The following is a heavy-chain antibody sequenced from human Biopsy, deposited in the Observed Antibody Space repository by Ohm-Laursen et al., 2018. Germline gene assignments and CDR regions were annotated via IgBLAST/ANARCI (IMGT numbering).Heavy chain of an antibody. CDR3: TRATNSTGWPYYYFYGMDI. V-gene: IGHV4-59*01. CDR1: GGSISRDW. CDR2: VYYSGTT. D-gene: IGHD2/OR15-2a*01. J-gene: IGHJ6*02. Sequence: GTLSLICIVSGGSISRDWGSWIRETPGKGLEWIGYVYYSGTTTYNPSLRSRVTISVDTSMNQISLRLQSVTAADTAIYYCTRATNSTGWPYYYFYGMDIWGQGTTVTVSS.